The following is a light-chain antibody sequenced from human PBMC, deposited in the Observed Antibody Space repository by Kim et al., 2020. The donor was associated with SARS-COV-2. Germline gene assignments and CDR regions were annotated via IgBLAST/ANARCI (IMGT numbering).Light chain of an antibody. CDR1: SSNIGNNY. V-gene: IGLV1-51*01. CDR3: GTWDSSLSAVV. Sequence: GQEVTISWSGNSSNIGNNYVSWYQQRPGTAPKLLIYDNNKRPSGIPDRFSGSKSGTSATLGITGLQTGDEADYYCGTWDSSLSAVVFGGGTQLTVL. CDR2: DNN. J-gene: IGLJ3*02.